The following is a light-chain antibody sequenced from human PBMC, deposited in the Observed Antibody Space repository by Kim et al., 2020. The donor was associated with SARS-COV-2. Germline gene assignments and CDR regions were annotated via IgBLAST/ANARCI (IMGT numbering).Light chain of an antibody. Sequence: EIVVTQSPSTLSLSPGEGATLSCRASQTVRGNYVAWYQQRPGQAPRPLIYGASRRATDVPDRFSASGSGTDFTLTISRLEPDDFGVYYSQQYGSAPDTFGQGTKLEI. J-gene: IGKJ2*01. CDR2: GAS. CDR3: QQYGSAPDT. CDR1: QTVRGNY. V-gene: IGKV3-20*01.